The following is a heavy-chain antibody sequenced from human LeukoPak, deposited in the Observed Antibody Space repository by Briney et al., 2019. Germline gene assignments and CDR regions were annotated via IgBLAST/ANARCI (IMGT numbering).Heavy chain of an antibody. D-gene: IGHD5-12*01. CDR1: GSTFRSDA. Sequence: SMKVSCKASGSTFRSDAFTWVRQAPGHGLEWMGGIFPLYGVVNYAQKFQGRVTITADESESTAYMEMSSLRSDDTAVYYCARGVGCDIVDQNYYMDVWGKGTTVTVSS. CDR2: IFPLYGVV. V-gene: IGHV1-69*01. CDR3: ARGVGCDIVDQNYYMDV. J-gene: IGHJ6*03.